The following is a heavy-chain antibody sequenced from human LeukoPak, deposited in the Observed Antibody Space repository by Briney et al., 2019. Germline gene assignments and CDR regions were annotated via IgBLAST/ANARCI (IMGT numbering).Heavy chain of an antibody. Sequence: EASVNVSCKASGGTFSSYTISWVRQAPGQGLEWMGRIIPILGIANYAQKFQGRVTITADKSTSTAYMELSSLRSEDTAVYYCARGNGPWYGMDVWGQGTTVTVSS. CDR3: ARGNGPWYGMDV. D-gene: IGHD2-8*01. V-gene: IGHV1-69*02. CDR2: IIPILGIA. CDR1: GGTFSSYT. J-gene: IGHJ6*02.